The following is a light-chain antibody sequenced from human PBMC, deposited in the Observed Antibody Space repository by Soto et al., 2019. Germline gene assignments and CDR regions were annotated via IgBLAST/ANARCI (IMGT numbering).Light chain of an antibody. V-gene: IGKV1-39*01. CDR1: QSISSY. Sequence: SPSPLSASQGDRVTITCRASQSISSYLDWYQQKPGQAPKLLIYAASTLQSGAPARFSGSGSGTDFTLTISRLEPEDFAPYYCHQSGITLMTFCQGTHVDIK. CDR3: HQSGITLMT. CDR2: AAS. J-gene: IGKJ1*01.